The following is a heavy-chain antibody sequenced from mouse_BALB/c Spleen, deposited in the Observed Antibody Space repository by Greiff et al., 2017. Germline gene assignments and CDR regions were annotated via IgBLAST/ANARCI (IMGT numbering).Heavy chain of an antibody. V-gene: IGHV3-8*02. D-gene: IGHD1-1*01. CDR1: GDSITSGY. J-gene: IGHJ2*01. Sequence: VQLKESGPSLVKPSQTLSLTCSVTGDSITSGYWNWIRKFPGNKLEYMGYISYSGSTYYNPSLKSRISITRDTSKNQYYLQLNSVTTEDTATYYCARYRTTVVAGGFDYWGQGTTLTVSS. CDR2: ISYSGST. CDR3: ARYRTTVVAGGFDY.